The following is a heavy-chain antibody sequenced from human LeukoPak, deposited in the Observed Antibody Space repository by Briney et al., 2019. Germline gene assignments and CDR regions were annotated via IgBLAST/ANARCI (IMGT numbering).Heavy chain of an antibody. CDR2: INQDGSEK. CDR3: ARARYCSSASCWFDY. CDR1: GFTFSSYW. D-gene: IGHD2-2*01. Sequence: GGSLRLSCAASGFTFSSYWMSWVRQAPGKGLEWVANINQDGSEKHYVDSVKGRFTISRDNAKNSLYLQMNSLRAEDTAVYYCARARYCSSASCWFDYWGQGTLVTVSS. V-gene: IGHV3-7*03. J-gene: IGHJ4*02.